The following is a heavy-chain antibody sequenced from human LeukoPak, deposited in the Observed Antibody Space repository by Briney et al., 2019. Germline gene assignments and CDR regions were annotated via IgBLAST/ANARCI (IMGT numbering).Heavy chain of an antibody. CDR2: LYSSGYS. J-gene: IGHJ4*02. CDR1: GFSVSSNY. CDR3: AKARPEQQLVKTAFDY. D-gene: IGHD6-13*01. Sequence: GGSLTLSCAASGFSVSSNYMSWVRQAPGKGLEWVSVLYSSGYSKYAGSVKGRFTISRDNSKNTLYLQMNSLRAEDTAVYYCAKARPEQQLVKTAFDYWGQGTLVTVSS. V-gene: IGHV3-66*02.